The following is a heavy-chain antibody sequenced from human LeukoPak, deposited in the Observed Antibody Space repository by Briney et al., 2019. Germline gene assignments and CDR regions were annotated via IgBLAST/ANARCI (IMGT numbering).Heavy chain of an antibody. Sequence: GESLSLTCTVSGVTISSYALHWVRKAPPKGMEWVAVISYDGSTKYYADSVMGRFTISRDNAKSSLYLQMSSLRAEDTAVYFCARGPRLPQYFQYWGQGTLVTVSS. J-gene: IGHJ1*01. D-gene: IGHD3-16*01. V-gene: IGHV3-30-3*01. CDR3: ARGPRLPQYFQY. CDR2: ISYDGSTK. CDR1: GVTISSYA.